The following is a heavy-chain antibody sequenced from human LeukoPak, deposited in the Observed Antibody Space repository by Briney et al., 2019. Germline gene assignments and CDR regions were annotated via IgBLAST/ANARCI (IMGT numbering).Heavy chain of an antibody. V-gene: IGHV4-4*02. Sequence: SETLSLTCAVSGGSISSNNWWSWVRQPPGKGLEWIGEIYHSGSTNYNPSLKSRVAMSVDKSKNQFSLKLSSVTAADTAVYSCARVKDYGDYVMAFDIWGQGTMVTVSS. D-gene: IGHD4-17*01. CDR2: IYHSGST. CDR1: GGSISSNNW. CDR3: ARVKDYGDYVMAFDI. J-gene: IGHJ3*02.